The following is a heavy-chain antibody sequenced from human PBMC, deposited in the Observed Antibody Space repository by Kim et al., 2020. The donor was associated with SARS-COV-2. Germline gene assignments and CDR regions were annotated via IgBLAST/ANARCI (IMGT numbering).Heavy chain of an antibody. D-gene: IGHD7-27*01. J-gene: IGHJ6*02. V-gene: IGHV3-21*01. Sequence: GGSLRLSCAASGFTFSSYSMNWVRQAPGKGLEWVSSISSSSSNIYYADSVKGRFTISRDNAKNSLYLQMNSLRAEDTAVYYCARDLGSDNWGGYYYYGMDVWGQGTTVTVSS. CDR3: ARDLGSDNWGGYYYYGMDV. CDR1: GFTFSSYS. CDR2: ISSSSSNI.